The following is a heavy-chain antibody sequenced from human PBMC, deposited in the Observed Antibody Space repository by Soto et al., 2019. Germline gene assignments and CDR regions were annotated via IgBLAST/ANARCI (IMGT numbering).Heavy chain of an antibody. CDR1: GFSFSNHW. D-gene: IGHD2-15*01. CDR3: ARFCGGGRCYPDYYYFYIDV. V-gene: IGHV3-7*01. Sequence: ESVGSLVQPGGSLRLSCVASGFSFSNHWMSWVRQAPGRGPEWVASIKQDGSDKYYAVSVKGRFTISRDNAQSSLYLQMNSLRADDTAVYYCARFCGGGRCYPDYYYFYIDVWGKGTTVTVSS. CDR2: IKQDGSDK. J-gene: IGHJ6*03.